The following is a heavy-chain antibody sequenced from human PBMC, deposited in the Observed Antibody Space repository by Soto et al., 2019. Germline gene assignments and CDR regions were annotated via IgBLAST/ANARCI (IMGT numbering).Heavy chain of an antibody. V-gene: IGHV3-13*05. CDR3: ARTDRDFNGLDV. CDR1: GFTFRNYD. CDR2: ISAAGDP. J-gene: IGHJ6*02. Sequence: EVQLVESGGGLVQPGGSLRLSCEASGFTFRNYDMHWVRQGTGKGLKWVSGISAAGDPDYADSVEGRFTISRENAQNSFFLQMNSLRVGDTAVYYCARTDRDFNGLDVWGQGTTVIVSS.